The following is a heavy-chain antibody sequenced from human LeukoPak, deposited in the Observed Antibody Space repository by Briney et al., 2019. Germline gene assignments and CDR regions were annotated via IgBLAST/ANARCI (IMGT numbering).Heavy chain of an antibody. CDR3: AKDDGDYY. D-gene: IGHD4-17*01. CDR2: IRFDGSAK. CDR1: EFTFSDLG. J-gene: IGHJ4*02. Sequence: SGGSLRLSCAASEFTFSDLGMHWVRQTPGKGLEWLAFIRFDGSAKFYADSVKVRFSISRDNSRNTLFLQMNSLRIEDTAVYHCAKDDGDYYWGQGTLVTVSS. V-gene: IGHV3-30*02.